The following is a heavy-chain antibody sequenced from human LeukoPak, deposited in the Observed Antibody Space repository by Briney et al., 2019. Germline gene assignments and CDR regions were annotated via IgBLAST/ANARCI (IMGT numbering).Heavy chain of an antibody. D-gene: IGHD6-6*01. V-gene: IGHV1-69*05. Sequence: ASVKVSCKASGGTFSSYAIGWVRQAPGQGLEWMGGIIPIFGTANYAQKFQGRVTITTDESTSTAYMELSSLRSEDTAVYYCARDVRQLGYFDYWGQGTLVTVSS. CDR3: ARDVRQLGYFDY. CDR1: GGTFSSYA. J-gene: IGHJ4*02. CDR2: IIPIFGTA.